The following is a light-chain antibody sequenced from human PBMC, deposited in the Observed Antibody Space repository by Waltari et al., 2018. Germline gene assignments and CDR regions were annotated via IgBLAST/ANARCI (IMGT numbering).Light chain of an antibody. Sequence: DIVMTQTPLSLSVTPGQPASISCKFSQSLLYRDGKTYFYWYLQKAGQPPQLLIYEVSNRFSGVQDRFSGSGSGTDFTLKISRVEAEDAGIYYCMQTVRFPWTFGQGTKVEIK. V-gene: IGKV2D-29*01. J-gene: IGKJ1*01. CDR1: QSLLYRDGKTY. CDR3: MQTVRFPWT. CDR2: EVS.